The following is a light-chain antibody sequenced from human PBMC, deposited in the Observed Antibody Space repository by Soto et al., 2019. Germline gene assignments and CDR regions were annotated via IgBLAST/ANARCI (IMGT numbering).Light chain of an antibody. V-gene: IGLV1-44*01. J-gene: IGLJ1*01. CDR2: STN. CDR1: SSNIGRNT. Sequence: QSVLTQPPSASGTPGQRVTISCSGSSSNIGRNTVNWYQHLPGTAPKLLIYSTNQWPSGVPDRFSGSKSGTSASLTISGLQSEDEADYYCATWDDSLNGLYVFGPGTKVTVL. CDR3: ATWDDSLNGLYV.